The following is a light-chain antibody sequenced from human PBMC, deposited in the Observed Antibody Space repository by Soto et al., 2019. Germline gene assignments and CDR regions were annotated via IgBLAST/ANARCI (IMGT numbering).Light chain of an antibody. V-gene: IGLV2-14*01. J-gene: IGLJ2*01. Sequence: QSALTQPASVSGSPGQSITISCTGTSSDVGGYNYVSWYQQHPGKAPKLMIYDVSHRPSGVSNRFSGSKSGNTASLTISGLQAEDEADYYCSSYTSSSTLAVFGGGTQLTVL. CDR3: SSYTSSSTLAV. CDR2: DVS. CDR1: SSDVGGYNY.